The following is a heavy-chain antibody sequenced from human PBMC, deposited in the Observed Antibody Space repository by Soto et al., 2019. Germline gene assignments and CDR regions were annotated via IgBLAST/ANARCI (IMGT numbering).Heavy chain of an antibody. D-gene: IGHD2-21*02. CDR1: GYSFTSYW. J-gene: IGHJ3*02. V-gene: IGHV5-51*01. CDR3: ARLELDGGNSDAFDI. Sequence: GESLKISCKGSGYSFTSYWIGWVRQMPGKGLEWMGIIYPGDSDTRYSPSFQGQVTISADKSISTAYLQWSSLKASDTAMYYCARLELDGGNSDAFDIWGQGTMVTVSS. CDR2: IYPGDSDT.